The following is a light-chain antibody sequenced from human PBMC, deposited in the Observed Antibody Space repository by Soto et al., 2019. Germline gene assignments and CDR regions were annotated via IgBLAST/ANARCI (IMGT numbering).Light chain of an antibody. J-gene: IGKJ1*01. CDR3: QKYGISLTWT. CDR2: GAS. V-gene: IGKV3-20*01. CDR1: QSVSSSY. Sequence: EIVLTQSPGTLSLSPGERATLSCRASQSVSSSYLAWYQQKPGQAPRLLIYGASSRATGIPDRFSGSGSGTDFTLTISRLEPEDFAVYYCQKYGISLTWTFGQGTKV.